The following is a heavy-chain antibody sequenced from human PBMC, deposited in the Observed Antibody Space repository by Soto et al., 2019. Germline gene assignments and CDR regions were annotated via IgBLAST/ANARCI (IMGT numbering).Heavy chain of an antibody. CDR1: GGSISSSNW. V-gene: IGHV4-4*02. CDR3: ARTNTQYDSSSPAFGY. D-gene: IGHD3-22*01. CDR2: IYHSGST. Sequence: SETLSLTCAVSGGSISSSNWWSWVRQPPGKGLEWIGEIYHSGSTNYNPSLKSRVTISVDKSKNQFSLKLSSVTAADTAVYYCARTNTQYDSSSPAFGYWGQGTLVTVSS. J-gene: IGHJ4*02.